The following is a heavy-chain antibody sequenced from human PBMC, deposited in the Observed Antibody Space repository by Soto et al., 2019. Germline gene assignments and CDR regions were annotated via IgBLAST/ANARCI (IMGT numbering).Heavy chain of an antibody. J-gene: IGHJ6*02. D-gene: IGHD1-26*01. CDR3: ARGGVGAAGGMDV. V-gene: IGHV1-69*08. CDR1: GYTFTIYT. CDR2: IIPIFTQT. Sequence: QVQLVQSGAEVKKPGSSVKVSCKSSGYTFTIYTVTWVRQAPGQGLEWMGRIIPIFTQTNYAQKFQDRVTITADKSTSTVYMELSGLRDEDTAVYYCARGGVGAAGGMDVWGQGTTVTVSS.